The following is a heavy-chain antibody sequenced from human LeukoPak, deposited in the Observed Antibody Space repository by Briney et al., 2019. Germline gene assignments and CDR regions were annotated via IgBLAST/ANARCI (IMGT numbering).Heavy chain of an antibody. J-gene: IGHJ6*03. D-gene: IGHD5-18*01. CDR2: INPSGGT. Sequence: SETLSLTCAVYGGSFSDYSWSWIRQPPGKGLEWIGEINPSGGTNHNPSLMSRVSMSVDTSKNKISQRGRSVTAPDTAVYYCARVGYSYSINDWSRTGLGAYPTKYYYMDVWGKGTTVTVSS. CDR3: ARVGYSYSINDWSRTGLGAYPTKYYYMDV. V-gene: IGHV4-34*01. CDR1: GGSFSDYS.